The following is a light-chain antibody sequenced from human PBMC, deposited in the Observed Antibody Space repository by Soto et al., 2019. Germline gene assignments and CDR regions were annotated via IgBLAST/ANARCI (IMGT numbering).Light chain of an antibody. J-gene: IGKJ5*01. Sequence: DIQMTQSPSSLSASVGDRVTITCQASQNINNYLNWYQQKPGRAPKLLIYDASNLEAGVPSRFRGSGSGTVFTSNIIRLQPEDIATYYFKRKEILPTSAKGNQLEIK. CDR1: QNINNY. V-gene: IGKV1-33*01. CDR3: KRKEILPT. CDR2: DAS.